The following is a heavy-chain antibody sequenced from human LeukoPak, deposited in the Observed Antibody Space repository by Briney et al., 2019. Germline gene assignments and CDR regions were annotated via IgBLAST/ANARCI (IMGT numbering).Heavy chain of an antibody. CDR2: ISGTGGAT. D-gene: IGHD2-21*01. V-gene: IGHV3-23*01. CDR3: VKDPRDTYGTNWFVS. Sequence: GGSLRLSCVASGFSFGNHAMSWVRQAPGKGLQWVSQISGTGGATWYAGFARDRFTISRDNSKKTLYLQMSGLRVEDTAMYYCVKDPRDTYGTNWFVSWGQGTLLIVSS. CDR1: GFSFGNHA. J-gene: IGHJ5*01.